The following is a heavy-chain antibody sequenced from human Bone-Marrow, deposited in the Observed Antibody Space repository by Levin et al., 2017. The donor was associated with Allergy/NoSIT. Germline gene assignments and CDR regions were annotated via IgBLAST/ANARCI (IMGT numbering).Heavy chain of an antibody. J-gene: IGHJ5*02. D-gene: IGHD2-2*01. V-gene: IGHV4-4*07. CDR1: GGSISRYY. CDR3: ARSQDIVLVPAAEAHNWFDP. CDR2: IYTSGKT. Sequence: TLSLTCTVSGGSISRYYWSWIRQSAGKGLEWIGRIYTSGKTNYNPSLKSRVTMSVDTSKNQFSLKLSSVTAADTAVYFCARSQDIVLVPAAEAHNWFDPWGQGTLVTVSS.